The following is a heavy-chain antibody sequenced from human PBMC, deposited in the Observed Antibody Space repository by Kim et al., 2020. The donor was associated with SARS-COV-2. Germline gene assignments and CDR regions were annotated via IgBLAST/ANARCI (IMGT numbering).Heavy chain of an antibody. CDR3: ARGRRSVVRGVFIDY. J-gene: IGHJ4*02. V-gene: IGHV3-53*01. Sequence: GGSLRLSCAASGFTVSSNYMSWVRQAPGRGLEWVSVIYSGGNTYYADSVKGRFTISRDNSRNMLYLQMNSLRAEDTAVYYCARGRRSVVRGVFIDYWGQGTLVTVPS. CDR2: IYSGGNT. CDR1: GFTVSSNY. D-gene: IGHD3-10*01.